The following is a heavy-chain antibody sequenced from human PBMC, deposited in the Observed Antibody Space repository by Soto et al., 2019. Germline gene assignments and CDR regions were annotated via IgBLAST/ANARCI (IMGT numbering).Heavy chain of an antibody. Sequence: GGSLRLSCAASRFTFSTYTMNWVRQAPGKGLEWVSSISPSRSYIYQADSVKGRFTISRDDAKNSLYLQMNSLRAEDTATYYRASFVDGYNYFDYWGQGTPVPVYS. CDR3: ASFVDGYNYFDY. CDR2: ISPSRSYI. CDR1: RFTFSTYT. V-gene: IGHV3-21*01. J-gene: IGHJ4*02. D-gene: IGHD1-1*01.